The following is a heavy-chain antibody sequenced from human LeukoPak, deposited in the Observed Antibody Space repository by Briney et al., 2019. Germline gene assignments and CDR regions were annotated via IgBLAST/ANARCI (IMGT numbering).Heavy chain of an antibody. J-gene: IGHJ1*01. Sequence: GGSLRLSCAASGFTFSSYAMSWVRQAPGKGLEWVSVISGSGGSTYYADSVKGRFTISRDNSKNTLYLQMNSLRAEDTAVYYCAKDEYCGGDCYIQHWGQGTVVTVS. CDR1: GFTFSSYA. CDR3: AKDEYCGGDCYIQH. CDR2: ISGSGGST. V-gene: IGHV3-23*01. D-gene: IGHD2-21*02.